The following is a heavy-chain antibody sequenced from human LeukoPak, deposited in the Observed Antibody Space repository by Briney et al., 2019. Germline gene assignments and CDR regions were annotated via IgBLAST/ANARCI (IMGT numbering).Heavy chain of an antibody. Sequence: PGGSLRLSCAASEFTFTNFWMSWVRQAPGKGLEWVANTNRYGSEKYYVDSVKGRVTISRDNAMNFLYLQLNSLRVDDTAVYYCARDSASCRGCAFDFWGQGTVVTVSS. V-gene: IGHV3-7*01. CDR3: ARDSASCRGCAFDF. CDR2: TNRYGSEK. D-gene: IGHD2-2*01. J-gene: IGHJ3*01. CDR1: EFTFTNFW.